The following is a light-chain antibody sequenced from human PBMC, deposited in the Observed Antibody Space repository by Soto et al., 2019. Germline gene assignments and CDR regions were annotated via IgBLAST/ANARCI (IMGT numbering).Light chain of an antibody. CDR1: QSVSSN. Sequence: EIVMTQSPATLSVSPGERATLSCRASQSVSSNLAWYQQKPGQAPRLLIYGASTRATGIPTRFSGSGSGTEFTLTISNLQAGDFAVYYCQQYNTRRPALGQGTRLQI. J-gene: IGKJ5*01. V-gene: IGKV3-15*01. CDR2: GAS. CDR3: QQYNTRRPA.